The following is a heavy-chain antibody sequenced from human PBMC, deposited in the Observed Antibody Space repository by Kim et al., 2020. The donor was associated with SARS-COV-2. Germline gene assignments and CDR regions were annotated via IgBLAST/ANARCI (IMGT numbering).Heavy chain of an antibody. V-gene: IGHV4-31*03. Sequence: SETLSLTCTVSGGSISSGGYYWSWIRQHPGKGLEWIVYNYYSGSTYYNPSLQSRVTISVDTTKNQFSLKLSSVTAADTAEYYCAREALSSGWFDPWGQGTLVTVSS. J-gene: IGHJ5*02. D-gene: IGHD2-15*01. CDR2: NYYSGST. CDR1: GGSISSGGYY. CDR3: AREALSSGWFDP.